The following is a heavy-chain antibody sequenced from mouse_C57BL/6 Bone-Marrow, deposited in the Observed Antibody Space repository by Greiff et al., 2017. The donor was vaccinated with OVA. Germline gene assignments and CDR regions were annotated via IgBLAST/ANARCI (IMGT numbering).Heavy chain of an antibody. CDR2: ISSGSSTI. CDR1: GFTFSDYG. J-gene: IGHJ4*01. V-gene: IGHV5-17*01. D-gene: IGHD2-2*01. CDR3: ARGLWLHYYAMDY. Sequence: EVQVVESGGGLVKPGGSLKLSCAASGFTFSDYGMHWVRQAPEKGLEWVAYISSGSSTIYYADTVKGRFTISRDNAKNTLFLQMTSLRSEDTAMYYCARGLWLHYYAMDYWGQGTSVTVSS.